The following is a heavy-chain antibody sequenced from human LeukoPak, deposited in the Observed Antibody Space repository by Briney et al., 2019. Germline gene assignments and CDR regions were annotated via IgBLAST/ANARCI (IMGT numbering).Heavy chain of an antibody. Sequence: SETLSLTCTVSGGSITSAGCSWGWIRQPAGKGLEWIGRIYSSGSTNSNPSPKSRVTISVDTSKNQFSLKLRSVTAADTAVYFCARGYCTTTSCSENRYYFDSWGQGALVTVSS. CDR2: IYSSGST. J-gene: IGHJ4*02. V-gene: IGHV4-61*02. D-gene: IGHD2-2*01. CDR3: ARGYCTTTSCSENRYYFDS. CDR1: GGSITSAGCS.